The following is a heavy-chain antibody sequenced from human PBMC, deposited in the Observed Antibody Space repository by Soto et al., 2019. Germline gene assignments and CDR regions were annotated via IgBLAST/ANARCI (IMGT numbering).Heavy chain of an antibody. D-gene: IGHD5-18*01. CDR1: GDSVSSSSAA. V-gene: IGHV6-1*01. CDR2: TYYRSKWYN. CDR3: ARDYGYTAMQNSYYYGMDV. J-gene: IGHJ6*02. Sequence: PSQTLSLTCAISGDSVSSSSAAWNWIGQSPSRGLEWLGRTYYRSKWYNDYPISVKSRITINPDTSKNQFSLQLNSVTPEDTAVYYCARDYGYTAMQNSYYYGMDVWGQGTTVTVSS.